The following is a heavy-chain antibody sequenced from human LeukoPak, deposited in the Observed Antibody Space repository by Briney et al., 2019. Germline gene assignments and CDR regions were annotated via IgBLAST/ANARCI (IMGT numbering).Heavy chain of an antibody. CDR3: ASLDSQG. CDR1: GGSISSGGYS. CDR2: IYHSGST. Sequence: SETLSLTCAVSGGSISSGGYSWSWIRQPPGKGLEWIGYIYHSGSTYYNPSLKGRVTISVDTSKNQFSLKLNSVTAADTAVYYCASLDSQGWGQGTLVTVSS. D-gene: IGHD2-2*03. J-gene: IGHJ4*02. V-gene: IGHV4-30-2*02.